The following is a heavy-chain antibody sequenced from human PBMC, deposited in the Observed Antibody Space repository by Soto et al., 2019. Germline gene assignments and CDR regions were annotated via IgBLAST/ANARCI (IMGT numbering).Heavy chain of an antibody. Sequence: QVQLLKSGAELKKPGASGKVSCKASGYTFPSYGITGVRQAPGQGREWMGGISAYNGNTNYAQKLQGRVTMTTDTSTSTAYMELMRLRYDDSAVYYCARKRAAVVTSFDYWGQGTLVTVSS. D-gene: IGHD2-21*02. CDR1: GYTFPSYG. CDR3: ARKRAAVVTSFDY. V-gene: IGHV1-18*01. CDR2: ISAYNGNT. J-gene: IGHJ4*02.